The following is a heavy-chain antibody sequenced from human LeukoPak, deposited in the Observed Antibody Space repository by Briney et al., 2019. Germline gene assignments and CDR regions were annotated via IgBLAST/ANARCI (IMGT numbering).Heavy chain of an antibody. CDR2: IWYDGSNK. CDR3: ATLPLIVTIEKPSSSSLREDY. J-gene: IGHJ4*02. D-gene: IGHD3-22*01. Sequence: PGRSLRLSCVASGFTFSSYGMHWVRQAPGKGLEWVAVIWYDGSNKYYADSVKGRFTISRDNSKNTLYLQMNSLRAEDTAVYYCATLPLIVTIEKPSSSSLREDYWGQGTLVTVSS. CDR1: GFTFSSYG. V-gene: IGHV3-33*01.